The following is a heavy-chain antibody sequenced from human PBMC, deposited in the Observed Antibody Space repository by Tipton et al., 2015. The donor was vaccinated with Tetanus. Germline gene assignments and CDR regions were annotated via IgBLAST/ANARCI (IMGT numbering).Heavy chain of an antibody. CDR3: ARAVRFYYDSSTYYQYYFDS. J-gene: IGHJ4*02. D-gene: IGHD3-22*01. CDR2: IYHSGTT. Sequence: GLVKPSGTLSLTCAVSGGSIRSSNWWSWVRQTPGKGLEWIGEIYHSGTTNYNPSLKSRITMSVDNSKNHFSLKLNSVTAADTAVYYCARAVRFYYDSSTYYQYYFDSWGQGTLVTVSS. V-gene: IGHV4-4*02. CDR1: GGSIRSSNW.